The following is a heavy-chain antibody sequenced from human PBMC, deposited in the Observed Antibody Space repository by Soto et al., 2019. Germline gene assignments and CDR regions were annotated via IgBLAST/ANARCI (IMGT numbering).Heavy chain of an antibody. D-gene: IGHD3-10*01. Sequence: SETLSLTCTVSGGSISSGGYYWSWIRQHPGKGLEWIGYIYYSGSTCYNPSLKSRVTISVDTSKNQFSLKLSSVTAADTAVYYCARDSLESAGFDYWGQGTLVTVSS. V-gene: IGHV4-31*03. CDR1: GGSISSGGYY. CDR2: IYYSGST. CDR3: ARDSLESAGFDY. J-gene: IGHJ4*02.